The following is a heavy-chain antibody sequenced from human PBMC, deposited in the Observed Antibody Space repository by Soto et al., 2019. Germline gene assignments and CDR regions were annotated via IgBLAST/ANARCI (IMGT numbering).Heavy chain of an antibody. D-gene: IGHD3-10*01. CDR1: GFTFSDYY. CDR2: ISSSGSTI. CDR3: AREQRFGELVTPHSRYFQN. J-gene: IGHJ1*01. V-gene: IGHV3-11*01. Sequence: QVQLVESGGGLVKTGGSLRLSCAASGFTFSDYYMSWIRQAPGKGLEWVSYISSSGSTIYYADSVKGRFTISRDDAKISLYMQMTSLRAEDTAVYYCAREQRFGELVTPHSRYFQNWGQGTMVTVSS.